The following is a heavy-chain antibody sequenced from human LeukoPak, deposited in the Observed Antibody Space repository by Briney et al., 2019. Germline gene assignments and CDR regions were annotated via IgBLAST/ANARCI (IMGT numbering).Heavy chain of an antibody. CDR1: GYTFTSYG. Sequence: GASVKVSCKASGYTFTSYGISWVRQAPGQGLEWMGWISAYNGNTNYAQKLQGRVTMTTDTSTSTAYMELRSLRSDDTAVYYCARTTYYDFWSGYGNYYYYMDVWGKGTTVIISS. J-gene: IGHJ6*03. V-gene: IGHV1-18*01. CDR3: ARTTYYDFWSGYGNYYYYMDV. CDR2: ISAYNGNT. D-gene: IGHD3-3*01.